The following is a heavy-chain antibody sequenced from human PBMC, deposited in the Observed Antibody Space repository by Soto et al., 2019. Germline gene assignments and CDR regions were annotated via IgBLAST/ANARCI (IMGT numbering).Heavy chain of an antibody. CDR3: ARSGTLIRDFDY. CDR1: GYNFRTFW. Sequence: PGESLKISCSTSGYNFRTFWIGWLRQMPGKGLEWMGLIYPDDSETKYSPSFEGQVTMSSDSYISATYLQWSSLKASDTAMYYCARSGTLIRDFDYWGQGTLVTVSS. V-gene: IGHV5-51*01. CDR2: IYPDDSET. J-gene: IGHJ4*02. D-gene: IGHD3-16*01.